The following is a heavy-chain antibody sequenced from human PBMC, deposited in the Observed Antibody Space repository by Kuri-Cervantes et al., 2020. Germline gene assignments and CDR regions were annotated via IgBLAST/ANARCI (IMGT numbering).Heavy chain of an antibody. CDR2: IQYDGSNS. CDR1: EFTFSSYG. CDR3: ARDYYDSSGYYSLFDY. D-gene: IGHD3-22*01. V-gene: IGHV3-30*02. Sequence: GGSLRLSCAASEFTFSSYGMHWVRQAPGKGLEWVAFIQYDGSNSYYADSVKGRFTISRDNSKNTLYLQMNSLRAEDTAVYYCARDYYDSSGYYSLFDYWGQGTLVTVSS. J-gene: IGHJ4*02.